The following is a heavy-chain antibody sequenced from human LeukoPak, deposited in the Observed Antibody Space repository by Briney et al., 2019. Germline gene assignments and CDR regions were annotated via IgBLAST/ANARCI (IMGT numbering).Heavy chain of an antibody. CDR1: GDSVSSNSAA. D-gene: IGHD3-22*01. CDR2: TYYRSKWYN. V-gene: IGHV6-1*01. Sequence: SQTLSLTCAISGDSVSSNSAAWNWIRQSPSRGLEWLGRTYYRSKWYNDYAVSVKSRITINPDTSKNQFSLQLNSVTPEDTAVYYCARDARVQGEYYYDSSGYTSYWYFDLWGRGTLVTVSS. CDR3: ARDARVQGEYYYDSSGYTSYWYFDL. J-gene: IGHJ2*01.